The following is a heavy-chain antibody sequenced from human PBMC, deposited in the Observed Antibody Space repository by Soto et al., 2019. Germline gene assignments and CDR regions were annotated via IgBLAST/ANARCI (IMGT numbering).Heavy chain of an antibody. D-gene: IGHD2-2*01. CDR1: GFSLSTSGVG. Sequence: QITLKESGPPLVKPTQTLTLTCTFSGFSLSTSGVGVGWIRQPPGKALEWLALIYWNDDKRYSPSLKSRLTITKDTSKNQVVLTMTNMDPVDTATYYCAHIKPSYIVVVPAAPDAFDIWGQGTMVTVSS. V-gene: IGHV2-5*01. CDR3: AHIKPSYIVVVPAAPDAFDI. CDR2: IYWNDDK. J-gene: IGHJ3*02.